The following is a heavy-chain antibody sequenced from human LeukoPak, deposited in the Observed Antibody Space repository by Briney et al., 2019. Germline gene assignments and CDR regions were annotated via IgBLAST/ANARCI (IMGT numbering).Heavy chain of an antibody. D-gene: IGHD2-21*02. V-gene: IGHV3-30*18. CDR2: ISYDGSNK. CDR1: GFSFSSYG. J-gene: IGHJ2*01. Sequence: GGSLRLSCAASGFSFSSYGMHWVRQAPGKGLEWVAVISYDGSNKYYADSVKGRFTISRDNSKNTLYLQMNSLRAEDTAVHYCAKGPYCGGDCYWNYWYFDLWGRGTLVTVSS. CDR3: AKGPYCGGDCYWNYWYFDL.